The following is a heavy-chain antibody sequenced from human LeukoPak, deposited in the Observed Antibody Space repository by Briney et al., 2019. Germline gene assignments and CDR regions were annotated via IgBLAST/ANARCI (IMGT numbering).Heavy chain of an antibody. V-gene: IGHV3-9*01. CDR3: AKDGYYDILTGYYYYYYGMDV. J-gene: IGHJ6*02. Sequence: GGSLRLSCTASGFTLDDYAVHWVRQAPGKGLEWVSGISGDSNSMGYAHSVKGRFTISRDNAKSSVYLQMNSLRAEDTAVYYCAKDGYYDILTGYYYYYYGMDVWGQGTTVTVSS. CDR2: ISGDSNSM. CDR1: GFTLDDYA. D-gene: IGHD3-9*01.